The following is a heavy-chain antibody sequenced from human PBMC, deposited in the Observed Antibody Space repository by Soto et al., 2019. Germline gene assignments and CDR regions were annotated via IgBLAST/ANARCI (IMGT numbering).Heavy chain of an antibody. CDR1: GFSFSHYA. J-gene: IGHJ2*01. D-gene: IGHD3-16*01. Sequence: EERLSESGGGLIQPAGSLRLSCAASGFSFSHYALSWVRQAPGKGLEWVSESSSDGGSTSYPDSVRGRFIIPRDRSKETLYLQMNTVRLEYTAVYFCARERTLSSIAQRYFDLWGRGTLVTVSS. CDR2: SSSDGGST. CDR3: ARERTLSSIAQRYFDL. V-gene: IGHV3-23*01.